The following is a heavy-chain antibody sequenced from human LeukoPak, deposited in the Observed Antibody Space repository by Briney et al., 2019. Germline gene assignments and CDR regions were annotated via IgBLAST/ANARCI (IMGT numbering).Heavy chain of an antibody. CDR2: ISGGGGST. CDR3: AKALGPTYSYGLDC. J-gene: IGHJ4*02. Sequence: GGSLRLSCAASGFTFSSYAITWVRLAPGKGLEWVSAISGGGGSTFYADSVKGRFTISRDNSKNTLYLQVNSLRAEDTALYYCAKALGPTYSYGLDCWGQGTLVTVSS. V-gene: IGHV3-23*01. CDR1: GFTFSSYA. D-gene: IGHD5-18*01.